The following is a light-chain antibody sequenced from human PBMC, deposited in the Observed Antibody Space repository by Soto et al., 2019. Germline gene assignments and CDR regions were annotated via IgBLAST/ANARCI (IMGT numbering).Light chain of an antibody. CDR2: AAS. J-gene: IGKJ4*01. V-gene: IGKV1-12*01. CDR3: QQANSFPLT. Sequence: DIQMTQSPSSVSASVGDRVTITCRASQGMSSWFAWYQQKPGQAHKLLIYAASSLQRGVPSRFSGSGSGTDFTLTISSLQPEDFATYYCQQANSFPLTFRGGTKVEIK. CDR1: QGMSSW.